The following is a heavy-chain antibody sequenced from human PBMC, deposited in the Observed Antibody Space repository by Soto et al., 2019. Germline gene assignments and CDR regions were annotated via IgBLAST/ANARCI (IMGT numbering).Heavy chain of an antibody. Sequence: GASVKVSCKASGYTFTSYGISWVRQAPGQGLEWMGWISAYNGNTNYAQKLQGRVTMTTDTSTSTAYMELRSLRSDDTAVYYCARDRGIAAAGLFDAFDIWGQGTMVTVSS. CDR2: ISAYNGNT. J-gene: IGHJ3*02. D-gene: IGHD6-13*01. V-gene: IGHV1-18*01. CDR1: GYTFTSYG. CDR3: ARDRGIAAAGLFDAFDI.